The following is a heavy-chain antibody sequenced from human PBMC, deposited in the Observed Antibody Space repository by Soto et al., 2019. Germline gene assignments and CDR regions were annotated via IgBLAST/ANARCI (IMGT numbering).Heavy chain of an antibody. V-gene: IGHV3-23*01. CDR2: ISGAGGST. J-gene: IGHJ2*01. D-gene: IGHD6-19*01. CDR3: AKNSGWQYWDFDI. CDR1: GFTFSSYA. Sequence: EVQLLESGGGLVQPGGSLRLSCAASGFTFSSYAMSWVRQAPGKGLEWVSSISGAGGSTYYADSVKGRFTISRDSSKRTLFLQMSSLRAEDMAVHYCAKNSGWQYWDFDIWGRGTLVTVSS.